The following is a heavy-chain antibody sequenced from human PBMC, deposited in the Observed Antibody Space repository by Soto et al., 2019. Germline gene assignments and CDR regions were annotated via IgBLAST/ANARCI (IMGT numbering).Heavy chain of an antibody. CDR2: ISSSSRTI. J-gene: IGHJ4*02. CDR1: GFTFSSYS. V-gene: IGHV3-48*02. CDR3: ASSDYYDSSGYYEGVVY. D-gene: IGHD3-22*01. Sequence: GGSLRLSCAASGFTFSSYSMNWVRQAPGKGLEWVSYISSSSRTIYYADSVKGRFTISRDNAKNSLYLQMNSLRDEDTAVYYCASSDYYDSSGYYEGVVYWGQGTLVTVSS.